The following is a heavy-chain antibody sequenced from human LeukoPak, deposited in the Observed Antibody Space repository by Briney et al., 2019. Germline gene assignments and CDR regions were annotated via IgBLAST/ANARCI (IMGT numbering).Heavy chain of an antibody. CDR2: ISYDGGNK. D-gene: IGHD5-24*01. CDR3: ARDGDGYNPAPFDY. V-gene: IGHV3-30*01. J-gene: IGHJ4*02. CDR1: GFTFSSYA. Sequence: GGSLRLSCAASGFTFSSYAMHWVRQAPGKGLEGVAVISYDGGNKYYADSVKGRFTISRDNSKNTLYLQMNSLRAEDTAVYYCARDGDGYNPAPFDYWGQGTQVTVSS.